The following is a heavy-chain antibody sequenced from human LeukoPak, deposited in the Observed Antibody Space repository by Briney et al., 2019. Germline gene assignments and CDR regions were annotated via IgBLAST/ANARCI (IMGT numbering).Heavy chain of an antibody. D-gene: IGHD6-19*01. CDR3: ARIAGGGSSGWYDY. Sequence: PSETLSLTCTVSGGSISSYYWSWIRQPPGKGLEWIGYIYYSGSTNYNPSLKSRVTISVDTSKNQFSLKLSSVTAADTAVYYCARIAGGGSSGWYDYWGQGTLVTVSS. J-gene: IGHJ4*02. CDR2: IYYSGST. CDR1: GGSISSYY. V-gene: IGHV4-59*01.